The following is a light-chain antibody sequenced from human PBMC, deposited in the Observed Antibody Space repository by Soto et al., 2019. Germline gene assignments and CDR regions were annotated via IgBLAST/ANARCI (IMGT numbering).Light chain of an antibody. Sequence: EIVLTQSPATLSLSPGERATLSCRASQSVSSYLAWYQQKPGQAPRLLIYDASNRATGIPARFRGSGSGTDFTLTISSLEPEDFAVYYCQQRGNWPITFGQGTRLEIK. CDR2: DAS. J-gene: IGKJ5*01. CDR3: QQRGNWPIT. CDR1: QSVSSY. V-gene: IGKV3-11*01.